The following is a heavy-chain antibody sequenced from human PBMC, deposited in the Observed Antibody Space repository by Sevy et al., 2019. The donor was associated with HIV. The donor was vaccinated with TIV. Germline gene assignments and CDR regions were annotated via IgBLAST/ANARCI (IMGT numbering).Heavy chain of an antibody. J-gene: IGHJ4*02. CDR1: GGTFSSYA. V-gene: IGHV1-69*13. Sequence: ASLKVSCKASGGTFSSYAISWVRQAPGQGLEWMGGIIPIFGTANYAQKFQGRVTITADESTSTAYMELSSLRSEDTAVYYCARGGKYCSGGSCYPQLDYWGQGTLVTVSS. CDR2: IIPIFGTA. CDR3: ARGGKYCSGGSCYPQLDY. D-gene: IGHD2-15*01.